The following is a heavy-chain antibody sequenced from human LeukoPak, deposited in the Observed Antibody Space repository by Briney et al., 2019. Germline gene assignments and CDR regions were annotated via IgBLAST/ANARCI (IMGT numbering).Heavy chain of an antibody. CDR2: ISSSGSTI. Sequence: GGSLRLSCAASGFTFSSYEMNWVRQAPGKGLEWVSYISSSGSTIYYADSLKGRFTISRDNAKNSLYLQMNSLRAEDTAMYYCARDQRDNWNYDFYFDYWGQGTLVTVSS. J-gene: IGHJ4*02. CDR1: GFTFSSYE. D-gene: IGHD1-7*01. CDR3: ARDQRDNWNYDFYFDY. V-gene: IGHV3-48*03.